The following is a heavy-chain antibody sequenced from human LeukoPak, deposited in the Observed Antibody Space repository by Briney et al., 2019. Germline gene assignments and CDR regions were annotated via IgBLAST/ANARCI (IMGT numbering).Heavy chain of an antibody. Sequence: GASVNVSFKASGGTFSIYAISWVRQAPGQGLEWMGGVIPIFGTANYAQKFQGRVTITTDESTSTAYMELSSLRSEDTAVYYCARSPPDDAFDIWGQGTMVTVSS. CDR3: ARSPPDDAFDI. CDR2: VIPIFGTA. V-gene: IGHV1-69*05. J-gene: IGHJ3*02. CDR1: GGTFSIYA.